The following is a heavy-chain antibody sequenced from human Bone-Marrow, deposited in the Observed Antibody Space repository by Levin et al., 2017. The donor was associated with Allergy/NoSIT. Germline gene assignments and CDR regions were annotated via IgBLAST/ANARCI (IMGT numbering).Heavy chain of an antibody. Sequence: GGSLRLSCAASGFRFSAHDLHWVRQTPGKGLEWVAVISFDGKNRYYAESVKGRFTISRDSSKKMLFLQMNSLKTEDTAVYYCARGSRYYSDHKVDLWGLGTLVTVSS. D-gene: IGHD2-15*01. CDR3: ARGSRYYSDHKVDL. CDR2: ISFDGKNR. V-gene: IGHV3-30*04. J-gene: IGHJ5*02. CDR1: GFRFSAHD.